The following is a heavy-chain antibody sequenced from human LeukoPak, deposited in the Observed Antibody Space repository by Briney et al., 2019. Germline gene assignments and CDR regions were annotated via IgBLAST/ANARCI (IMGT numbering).Heavy chain of an antibody. CDR3: ARDRDDYSDPDAFDM. V-gene: IGHV3-23*01. J-gene: IGHJ3*02. CDR1: GFTFGSYA. Sequence: GGSLRLSFAASGFTFGSYAMNWVRQAPGKGLEWVSTISGSGGRTYYADSVKGRFTISRDNSKNTLYMQMNSLRVEDTAVYYCARDRDDYSDPDAFDMWGQGTMVTVSS. D-gene: IGHD4-17*01. CDR2: ISGSGGRT.